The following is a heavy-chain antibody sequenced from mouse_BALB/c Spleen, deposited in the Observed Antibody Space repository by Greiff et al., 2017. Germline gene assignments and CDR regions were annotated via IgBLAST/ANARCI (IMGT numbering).Heavy chain of an antibody. D-gene: IGHD2-2*01. CDR3: ARIYYGYDW. Sequence: EVQGVESGGGLVKPGGSLKLSCAASGFTFSSYAMSWVRQTPEKRLEWVASISSGGSTYYPDSVKGRFTISRDNARNILYLQMSSLRSEDTAMYYCARIYYGYDWWGQGTTLTVSS. CDR1: GFTFSSYA. V-gene: IGHV5-6-5*01. CDR2: ISSGGST. J-gene: IGHJ2*01.